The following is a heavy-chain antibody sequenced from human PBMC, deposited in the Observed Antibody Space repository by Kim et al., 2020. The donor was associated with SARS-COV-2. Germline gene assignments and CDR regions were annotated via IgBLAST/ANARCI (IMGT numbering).Heavy chain of an antibody. CDR1: GFTFSSYA. CDR2: ISGSGGST. D-gene: IGHD3-16*01. V-gene: IGHV3-23*01. Sequence: GGSLRLSCAASGFTFSSYAMSWVRQAPGKGLEWVSAISGSGGSTYYADSVKGRFTISRDNSKNTLYLQMNSLRAEDTAVYYCAKTNMITFGGVTPPFDYWGQGTLVTVSS. J-gene: IGHJ4*02. CDR3: AKTNMITFGGVTPPFDY.